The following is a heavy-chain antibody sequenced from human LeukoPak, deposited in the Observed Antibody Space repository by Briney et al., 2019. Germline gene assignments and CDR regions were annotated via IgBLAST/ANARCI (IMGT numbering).Heavy chain of an antibody. V-gene: IGHV2-26*01. CDR3: ARIRLEYSGYDLFDY. CDR2: IFSNDEE. D-gene: IGHD5-12*01. CDR1: EFRPRNTQIR. Sequence: TLTRAGNEFRPRNTQIRLGRIRQPPGKALEWLANIFSNDEESYSTSLKSRLTISKDTSKSQLVLTMTNMGPVDTATYYCARIRLEYSGYDLFDYWGQGTLVTVSS. J-gene: IGHJ4*02.